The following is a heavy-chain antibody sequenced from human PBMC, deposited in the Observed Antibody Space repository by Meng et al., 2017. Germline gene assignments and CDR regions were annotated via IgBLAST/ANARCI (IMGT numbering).Heavy chain of an antibody. V-gene: IGHV1-2*06. CDR2: INPNSGGT. CDR3: ARDYREYCSGGSCYYFDY. CDR1: GYTFTGYY. J-gene: IGHJ4*02. Sequence: QVRLVESGGEVKKPGASVKVSCKASGYTFTGYYMHWVRQAPGQGLEWMGRINPNSGGTNYAQKFQGRVTMTRDTSISTAYMELSRLRSDDTAVYYCARDYREYCSGGSCYYFDYWGQGTLVTVSS. D-gene: IGHD2-15*01.